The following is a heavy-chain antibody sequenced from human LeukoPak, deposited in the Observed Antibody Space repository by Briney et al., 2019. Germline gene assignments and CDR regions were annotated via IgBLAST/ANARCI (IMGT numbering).Heavy chain of an antibody. J-gene: IGHJ4*02. V-gene: IGHV3-64D*06. CDR1: GFTFTTYA. CDR2: ISTNVGNT. CDR3: SVAGRSKDY. D-gene: IGHD6-19*01. Sequence: PGGSLRLSCSASGFTFTTYAMHWVRQAPGKGLEFISAISTNVGNTYYADSVKGRFTISRDNSKNTLYLQMSSLRAEDTAVYYCSVAGRSKDYWGQGTLVTVCS.